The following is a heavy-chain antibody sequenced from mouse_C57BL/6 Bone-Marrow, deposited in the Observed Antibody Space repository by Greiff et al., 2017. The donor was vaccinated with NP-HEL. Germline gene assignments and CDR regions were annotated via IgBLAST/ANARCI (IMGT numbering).Heavy chain of an antibody. CDR1: GYTFTSYW. CDR3: ARDYYSKFYYFDY. J-gene: IGHJ2*01. Sequence: VQLQQPGAELVKPGASVKLSCKASGYTFTSYWMHWVKQRPGQGLEWIGMIHPNSGSTNYNEKFKSKATLTVDKSSSTAYMQLSSLTSEDSAVYYCARDYYSKFYYFDYWGQGTTLTVSS. V-gene: IGHV1-64*01. CDR2: IHPNSGST. D-gene: IGHD2-5*01.